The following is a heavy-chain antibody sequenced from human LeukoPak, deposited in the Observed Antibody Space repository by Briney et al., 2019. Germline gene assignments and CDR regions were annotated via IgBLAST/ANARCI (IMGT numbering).Heavy chain of an antibody. D-gene: IGHD2-2*01. J-gene: IGHJ3*02. Sequence: SQTLSLTCAVSGGSISSGGYSWSWLRQPPGKGLEWIGYIYTSGSTNYNPSLESRVTISVDTSKNQFSLDLSSVTAADTAVYYCARQKCTSTSCLTKNAFDIWGQGTMVTVSS. V-gene: IGHV4-61*09. CDR1: GGSISSGGYS. CDR2: IYTSGST. CDR3: ARQKCTSTSCLTKNAFDI.